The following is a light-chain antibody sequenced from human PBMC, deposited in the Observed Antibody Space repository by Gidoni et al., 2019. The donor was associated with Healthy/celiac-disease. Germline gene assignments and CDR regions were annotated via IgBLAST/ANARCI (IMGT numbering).Light chain of an antibody. CDR1: QGVSSY. CDR3: QQRSNWPPVFT. CDR2: DAS. Sequence: EIVSTQYPATPSLSPGERATPSPMASQGVSSYLAWYQQKPGQAPRLLLYDASSRATGIPARFSGSGSGTDFTLTISSLEPEDFAVYYCQQRSNWPPVFTFGPGTKVDIK. J-gene: IGKJ3*01. V-gene: IGKV3-11*01.